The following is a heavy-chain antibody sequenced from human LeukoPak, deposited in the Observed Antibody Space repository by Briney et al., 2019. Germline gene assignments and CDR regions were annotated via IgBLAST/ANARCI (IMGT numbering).Heavy chain of an antibody. D-gene: IGHD6-13*01. J-gene: IGHJ6*03. CDR2: IRSKAYGGTT. CDR1: GFTFGDYA. Sequence: GGSLRLSCTASGFTFGDYAMSWVRQAPGKGLEWLGFIRSKAYGGTTEYAASVKGRFTISRDDSKSIAYLQMNSLKTEDTAVYYCTRVGGWSSSWAYYYYMDVWGKGTTVTVSS. CDR3: TRVGGWSSSWAYYYYMDV. V-gene: IGHV3-49*04.